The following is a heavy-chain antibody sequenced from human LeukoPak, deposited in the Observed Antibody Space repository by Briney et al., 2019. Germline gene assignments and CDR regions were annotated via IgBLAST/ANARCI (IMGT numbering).Heavy chain of an antibody. CDR2: ISYEGSNK. Sequence: HSGGSLRLSCAASGFTFSSYAMRWVRQAPGKGLEWVAVISYEGSNKYYADSVKGRFTISRDNSKNTLYLQMNSLRAEDTAVYYCARDGGAAYQLLYWFDPWGQGTLVTVSS. V-gene: IGHV3-30*01. D-gene: IGHD2-2*01. J-gene: IGHJ5*02. CDR1: GFTFSSYA. CDR3: ARDGGAAYQLLYWFDP.